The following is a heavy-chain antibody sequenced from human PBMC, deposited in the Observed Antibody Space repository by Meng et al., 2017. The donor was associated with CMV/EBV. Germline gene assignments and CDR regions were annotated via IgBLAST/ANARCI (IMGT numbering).Heavy chain of an antibody. CDR1: GFTFDDYA. CDR2: ISWNSGSI. Sequence: SLKISCAASGFTFDDYAMHWVRQAPGKGLEWVSGISWNSGSIGYADSVKGRFTISRDNAKNSLYLQMNSLRTEDTALYYCAKGRITIFGAVDYWGQGTLVTVSS. CDR3: AKGRITIFGAVDY. V-gene: IGHV3-9*01. J-gene: IGHJ4*02. D-gene: IGHD3-3*01.